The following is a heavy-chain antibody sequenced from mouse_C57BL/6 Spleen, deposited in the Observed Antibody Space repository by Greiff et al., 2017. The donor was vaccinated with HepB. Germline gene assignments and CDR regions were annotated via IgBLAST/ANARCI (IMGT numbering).Heavy chain of an antibody. D-gene: IGHD1-1*01. Sequence: EVQLQQSGTVLARPGASVKMSCKTSGYTFTSYWMHWVKQRPGQGLEWIGAIYPGNSDTSYNQKFKGKAKLTAVTSASTAYMELSSLTNEDSAVYYCTSCHYYGSSYVFAYWGQGTLVTVSA. CDR2: IYPGNSDT. J-gene: IGHJ3*01. V-gene: IGHV1-5*01. CDR3: TSCHYYGSSYVFAY. CDR1: GYTFTSYW.